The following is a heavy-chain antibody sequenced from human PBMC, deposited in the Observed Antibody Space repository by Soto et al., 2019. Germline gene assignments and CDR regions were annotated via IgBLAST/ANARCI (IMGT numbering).Heavy chain of an antibody. CDR1: GFTFSSYW. D-gene: IGHD2-15*01. J-gene: IGHJ5*02. CDR3: GGSGPNWFDP. V-gene: IGHV3-7*03. CDR2: IKQDGSEK. Sequence: XVSLRLSCAASGFTFSSYWMSWVRQAPGKGLEWVANIKQDGSEKYYVDSVKGRFTISRDNAKSSLYLQMNSLRAEDTAVYYCGGSGPNWFDPWGQGTLVTVSS.